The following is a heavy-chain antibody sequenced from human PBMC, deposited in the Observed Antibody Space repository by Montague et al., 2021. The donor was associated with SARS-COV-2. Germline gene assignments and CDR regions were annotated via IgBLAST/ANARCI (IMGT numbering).Heavy chain of an antibody. CDR3: AKGFGSGSINPTY. Sequence: SETLSLTCTVSGDSIKNYFWSWIRQRQGKGLEWIGYIYYYGNTNYNSSLKSRATISIDTSRNLFSLQLRSVTTADTAVYFCAKGFGSGSINPTYWGQGVLVTVSS. D-gene: IGHD3-10*01. V-gene: IGHV4-59*01. CDR1: GDSIKNYF. CDR2: IYYYGNT. J-gene: IGHJ4*02.